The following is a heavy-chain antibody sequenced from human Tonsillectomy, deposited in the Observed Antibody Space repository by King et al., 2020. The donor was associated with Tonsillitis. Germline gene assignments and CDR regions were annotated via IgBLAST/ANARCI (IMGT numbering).Heavy chain of an antibody. V-gene: IGHV3-23*04. CDR3: AKESPYSGNYRFYYFDY. D-gene: IGHD1-26*01. CDR2: ISGRDTRT. Sequence: VQLVESGGGLVQPGGSLRLSCEASGFTFSTYAMSWVRQAPGKGPEWVSAISGRDTRTFYADSVKGRFTISRDNSKNTVHLQMSSLRAEDTALYYCAKESPYSGNYRFYYFDYWGQGTLVTVSS. CDR1: GFTFSTYA. J-gene: IGHJ4*02.